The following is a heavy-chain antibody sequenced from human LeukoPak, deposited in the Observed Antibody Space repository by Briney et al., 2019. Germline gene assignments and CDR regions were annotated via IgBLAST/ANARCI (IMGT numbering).Heavy chain of an antibody. J-gene: IGHJ4*02. V-gene: IGHV3-21*01. Sequence: PGGSLRLSCAASGFTFSSYSMNWVRQAPGKGLEWVSSISSSNSYIYYADSEKGRFTISRDNAKYSLYLQINSLRAEDTAVYYCAKGYCSGGSCYSLFDYWGQGTLVTVSS. D-gene: IGHD2-15*01. CDR3: AKGYCSGGSCYSLFDY. CDR2: ISSSNSYI. CDR1: GFTFSSYS.